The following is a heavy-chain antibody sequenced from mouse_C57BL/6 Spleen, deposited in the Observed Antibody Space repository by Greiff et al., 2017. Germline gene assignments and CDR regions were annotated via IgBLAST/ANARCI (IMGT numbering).Heavy chain of an antibody. CDR2: INPGSGGT. Sequence: VQLQESGAELVRPGTSVKVSCTASGYAFTNYLIEWVKQRPGQGLEWIGVINPGSGGTNYNEKFKGKATLTADKSSSTAYMQLSSLTSEDTAIYFCARESDGNWGQGTLVTVSA. CDR3: ARESDGN. V-gene: IGHV1-54*01. D-gene: IGHD2-1*01. J-gene: IGHJ3*01. CDR1: GYAFTNYL.